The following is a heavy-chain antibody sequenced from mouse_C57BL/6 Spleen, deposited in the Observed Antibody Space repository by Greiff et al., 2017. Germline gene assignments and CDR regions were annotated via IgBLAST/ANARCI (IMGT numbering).Heavy chain of an antibody. CDR2: INPSSGYT. CDR1: GYTFTSYW. J-gene: IGHJ4*01. Sequence: QVHVKQSGAELAKPGASVKLSCKASGYTFTSYWMHWVQQRPGQGLEWIGYINPSSGYTKYNQKFKDKATLTADKSSSTAYMQLSSLTYEDSAVYYCARRSTVVDYAMDYWGQGTSVTVSS. D-gene: IGHD1-1*01. V-gene: IGHV1-7*01. CDR3: ARRSTVVDYAMDY.